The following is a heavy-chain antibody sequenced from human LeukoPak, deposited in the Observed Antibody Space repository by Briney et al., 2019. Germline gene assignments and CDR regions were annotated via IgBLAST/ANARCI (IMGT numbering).Heavy chain of an antibody. CDR1: GVSISSYF. D-gene: IGHD1-26*01. V-gene: IGHV4-59*01. Sequence: KPSETLSLTCTVSGVSISSYFWTWIRQPPGKGLEWIGYIYYSGSSNYNPSLKSRVTISVDTSKNQFSLKLSSVTAADTAVYYCARDLGYSDGWFDPWGQGTLVTVSS. CDR3: ARDLGYSDGWFDP. CDR2: IYYSGSS. J-gene: IGHJ5*02.